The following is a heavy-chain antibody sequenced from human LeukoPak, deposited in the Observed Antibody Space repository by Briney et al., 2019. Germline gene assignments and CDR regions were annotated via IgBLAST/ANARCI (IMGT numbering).Heavy chain of an antibody. CDR1: GGSISIYY. Sequence: SETLSLTCTVSGGSISIYYWSWIRQPPGKGLEWIGYIYYSGSTNYNPSLKSRVTISVDTSKNQFSLKLSSVTAADTAVYYCSSGPPTMDVWGKGTTVTVSS. D-gene: IGHD3-10*01. CDR2: IYYSGST. V-gene: IGHV4-59*01. CDR3: SSGPPTMDV. J-gene: IGHJ6*03.